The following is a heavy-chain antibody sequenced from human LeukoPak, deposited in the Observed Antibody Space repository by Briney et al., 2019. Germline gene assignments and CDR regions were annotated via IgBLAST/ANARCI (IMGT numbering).Heavy chain of an antibody. CDR3: ARRLIAVVLTFDY. Sequence: GGSLRLSCAASGFTFSSYGMIWVRQAPGKGLEWVAYISSCGSNIYYADSVKGRFTISRDNAKNSLYLQMHSLRAQDMAVYDCARRLIAVVLTFDYWGQGTLVTVSS. CDR2: ISSCGSNI. J-gene: IGHJ4*02. V-gene: IGHV3-48*03. D-gene: IGHD6-19*01. CDR1: GFTFSSYG.